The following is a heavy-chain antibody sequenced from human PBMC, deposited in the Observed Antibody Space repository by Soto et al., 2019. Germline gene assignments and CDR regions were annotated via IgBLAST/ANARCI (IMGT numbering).Heavy chain of an antibody. Sequence: SETLSLTCTVSGRSISSSSYYWGWIRQPPGKGLEWIGSIYYSGSTYYNPSLKSRVTISVDTSKNQFSLKLSSVTAADTAVYYCARPFADYDFWSGYYNPGNGMDVWGQGTTVTVSS. CDR2: IYYSGST. D-gene: IGHD3-3*01. CDR1: GRSISSSSYY. V-gene: IGHV4-39*01. CDR3: ARPFADYDFWSGYYNPGNGMDV. J-gene: IGHJ6*02.